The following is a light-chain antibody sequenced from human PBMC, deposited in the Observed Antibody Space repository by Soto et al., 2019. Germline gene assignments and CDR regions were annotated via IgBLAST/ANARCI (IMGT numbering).Light chain of an antibody. CDR2: GNS. CDR3: QSYDSSLSGVV. J-gene: IGLJ2*01. V-gene: IGLV1-40*01. CDR1: SSNIGAGYD. Sequence: QSVLTQPPSVSGAPGQRVTISCTGSSSNIGAGYDVHWYQQLPGTAPKLLIYGNSNRPSGVPDRFSGSKSCTSASLAITGLHAEDEADYYCQSYDSSLSGVVFGGGTKLTVL.